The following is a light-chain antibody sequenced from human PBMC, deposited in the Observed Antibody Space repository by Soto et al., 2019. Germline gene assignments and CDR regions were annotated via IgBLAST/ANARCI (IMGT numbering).Light chain of an antibody. V-gene: IGLV2-11*01. CDR1: SNDVGGYNY. CDR3: CSYAGTYWV. J-gene: IGLJ3*02. Sequence: QSALTQPRSVSGSPGQSVTISCTGTSNDVGGYNYVSWFQQHPGKVPKLMVYDVSYRPSGVPDRFSGSKSGNTASLTISGLQADDECAYYCCSYAGTYWVFGGGTKLTVL. CDR2: DVS.